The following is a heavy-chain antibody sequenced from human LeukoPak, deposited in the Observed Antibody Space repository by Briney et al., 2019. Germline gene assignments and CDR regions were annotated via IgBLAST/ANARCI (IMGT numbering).Heavy chain of an antibody. CDR1: GYSISSGYY. Sequence: SETLSLTCTVSGYSISSGYYWGWIRQPPGKGLEWIGSIYHSGSTYYNPSLKSRVTISVDTSKNQFSLKLSSVTAADTAMYYCARDQPYMDVWGKGTTVTVS. V-gene: IGHV4-38-2*02. CDR2: IYHSGST. CDR3: ARDQPYMDV. J-gene: IGHJ6*03.